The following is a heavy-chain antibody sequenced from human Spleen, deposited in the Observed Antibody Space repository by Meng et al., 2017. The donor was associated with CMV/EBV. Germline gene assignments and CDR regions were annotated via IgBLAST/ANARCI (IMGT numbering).Heavy chain of an antibody. Sequence: GESLKISCAASGFTFSIYAMHWVRQAPGKGLAGLEWVAVISYDGSNKYYADSVKGRFTISRDNSKNTVYLQMNSLRAEDTAVYYCAKSYSNYAYYYYGMDVWGQGTTVTVSS. CDR2: ISYDGSNK. D-gene: IGHD4-11*01. J-gene: IGHJ6*02. CDR3: AKSYSNYAYYYYGMDV. V-gene: IGHV3-30-3*01. CDR1: GFTFSIYA.